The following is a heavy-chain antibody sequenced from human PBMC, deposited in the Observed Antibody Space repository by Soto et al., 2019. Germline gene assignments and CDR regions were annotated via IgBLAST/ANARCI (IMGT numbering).Heavy chain of an antibody. CDR2: MNPNSGNT. D-gene: IGHD3-9*01. CDR3: ARGQRRYDILTGYYAFGY. Sequence: ASVEVNCKASGYTLTSYDISCVRQATGQGLEWMGWMNPNSGNTGYAQKFQGRVTMTRNTSISTAYMELSSLRSEDTAVYYCARGQRRYDILTGYYAFGYWGQGTLVTVSS. CDR1: GYTLTSYD. V-gene: IGHV1-8*01. J-gene: IGHJ4*02.